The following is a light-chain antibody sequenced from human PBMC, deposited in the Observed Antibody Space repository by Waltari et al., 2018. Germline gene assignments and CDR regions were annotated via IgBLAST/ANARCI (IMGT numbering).Light chain of an antibody. J-gene: IGKJ3*01. V-gene: IGKV3-15*01. Sequence: EIVMTQSPATLSVSPGGRATLACGASQSVGSNLAWYQQKPGQAPRLLSYAASNRAIDIPGRFSGSVSGTDFTLTISSLQSEDFAVYYCQQYQYSSWPLFTFGPGTKVDIK. CDR2: AAS. CDR3: QQYQYSSWPLFT. CDR1: QSVGSN.